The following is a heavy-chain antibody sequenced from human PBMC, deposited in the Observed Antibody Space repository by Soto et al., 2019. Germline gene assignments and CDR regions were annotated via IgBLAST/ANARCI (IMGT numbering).Heavy chain of an antibody. J-gene: IGHJ6*02. CDR1: RGTFGNYA. D-gene: IGHD2-2*01. V-gene: IGHV1-69*06. CDR2: IMPVFGTV. Sequence: ASVKVSCKASRGTFGNYAVSWVRQAPGEGLEWMGGIMPVFGTVNYAQKFQGRVTINADKFTNTAYMELSSLTSQDTAIYYCARVSVPGIYAEDVWGPGTTVTVSS. CDR3: ARVSVPGIYAEDV.